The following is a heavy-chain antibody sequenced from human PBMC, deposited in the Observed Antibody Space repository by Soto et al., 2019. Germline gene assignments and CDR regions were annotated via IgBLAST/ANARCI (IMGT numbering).Heavy chain of an antibody. J-gene: IGHJ4*02. Sequence: QVQLVQSGAEVKKPGASVKVSCKASGYTFTGYYMHWVRQAPGQGLEWMGWINPNSGGTNYAQKCQGGVTMTRDTSISTAYMELSRLRSDDTAVYYCARSSGYSGSTCDYWGQGTLVTVSS. V-gene: IGHV1-2*02. CDR3: ARSSGYSGSTCDY. CDR1: GYTFTGYY. CDR2: INPNSGGT. D-gene: IGHD5-12*01.